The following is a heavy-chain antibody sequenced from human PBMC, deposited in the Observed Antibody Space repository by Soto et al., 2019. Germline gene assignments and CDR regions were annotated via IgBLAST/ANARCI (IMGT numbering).Heavy chain of an antibody. J-gene: IGHJ3*02. Sequence: SETLSLTCAVYGGSFSGYYWSWIRQPPGQGLEWIGEINHSGSTNYNPSLKSRVTISVDTSKKQFSLKLSSVTAADTAVYYCAGAVAEVAGDAFDIWGQGTMVTVSS. CDR3: AGAVAEVAGDAFDI. V-gene: IGHV4-34*01. CDR1: GGSFSGYY. D-gene: IGHD6-19*01. CDR2: INHSGST.